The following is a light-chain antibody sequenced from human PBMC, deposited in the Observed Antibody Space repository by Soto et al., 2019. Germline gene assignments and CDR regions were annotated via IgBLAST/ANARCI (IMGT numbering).Light chain of an antibody. Sequence: DIQMTQSPSTLSASVRDRVTITCRASQSISSWLDWYQQKPGKAPKLLIFDASILEGGVPSRFRGSGSETQFTLTVSSLQPDYFAACYCQQYNSVSPWTFGQGTKVEIK. CDR1: QSISSW. V-gene: IGKV1-5*01. J-gene: IGKJ1*01. CDR3: QQYNSVSPWT. CDR2: DAS.